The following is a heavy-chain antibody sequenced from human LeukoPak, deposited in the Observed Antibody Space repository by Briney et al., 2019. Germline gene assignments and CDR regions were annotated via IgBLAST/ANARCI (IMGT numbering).Heavy chain of an antibody. CDR2: IYYSGGT. Sequence: PSETLSLTCTVSGGSISSYYWSWIRQPPGKGLEWIGYIYYSGGTNYNPSLKSRVTISVDTSKNQFSLKLSSVTAADTAVYYCARVLSTVGAAAGTGHFDYWGQGTLVTVSS. CDR1: GGSISSYY. D-gene: IGHD6-13*01. V-gene: IGHV4-59*01. J-gene: IGHJ4*02. CDR3: ARVLSTVGAAAGTGHFDY.